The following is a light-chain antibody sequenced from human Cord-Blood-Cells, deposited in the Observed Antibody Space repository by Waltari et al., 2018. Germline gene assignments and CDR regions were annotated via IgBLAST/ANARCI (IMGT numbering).Light chain of an antibody. Sequence: DIQMTQSPSSLSASVGDRVTITCRASQSISSYLNWYQQKPGKAPKLLIYAASSLQSGVPSRFSGSGPGTDFTLTISSLQPEDFATYYCQQSYSTPPVTFGGGTKVEIK. CDR1: QSISSY. V-gene: IGKV1-39*01. CDR3: QQSYSTPPVT. J-gene: IGKJ4*01. CDR2: AAS.